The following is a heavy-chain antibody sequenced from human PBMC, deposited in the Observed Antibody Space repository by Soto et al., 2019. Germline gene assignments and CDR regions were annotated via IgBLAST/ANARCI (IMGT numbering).Heavy chain of an antibody. J-gene: IGHJ4*02. D-gene: IGHD3-22*01. CDR3: ARDSSYPMIVVVTKFDY. CDR1: GFTFSSYW. CDR2: IKQDGSEK. Sequence: PGGSQRLSCAASGFTFSSYWMSWVRQAPGKGLEWVANIKQDGSEKYYVDSVKGRFTISRDNAKNSLYLQMNSLRAEDTAVYYCARDSSYPMIVVVTKFDYWGQGTLVTVSS. V-gene: IGHV3-7*03.